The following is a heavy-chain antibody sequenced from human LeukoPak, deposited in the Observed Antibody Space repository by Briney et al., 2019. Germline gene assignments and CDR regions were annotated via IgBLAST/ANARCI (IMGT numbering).Heavy chain of an antibody. CDR3: ARNNYDSSGYPQYYYYGMDV. Sequence: PGGSLRLSCAASGFTFSDYYMSWIRQAPGKGLEWVSYISSSGSTIYYADSVKGRFTISRDNAKNSLYLQMNSLRAEDTAVYYCARNNYDSSGYPQYYYYGMDVWGQGTTVTVSS. D-gene: IGHD3-22*01. J-gene: IGHJ6*02. CDR2: ISSSGSTI. V-gene: IGHV3-11*04. CDR1: GFTFSDYY.